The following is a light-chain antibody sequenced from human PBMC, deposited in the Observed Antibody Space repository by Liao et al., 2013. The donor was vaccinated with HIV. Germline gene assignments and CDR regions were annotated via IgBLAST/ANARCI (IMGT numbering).Light chain of an antibody. CDR2: QDD. CDR3: QVWDSSSDVV. V-gene: IGLV3-1*01. CDR1: KLGDKF. J-gene: IGLJ2*01. Sequence: SYELTQPPSVSVSPGQTASITCSGDKLGDKFVHWYQRKPGQSPVVVINQDDKRPSGIPERFSGSNSGNTATLTISRVEAGDEADYYCQVWDSSSDVVFGGGTKLTVL.